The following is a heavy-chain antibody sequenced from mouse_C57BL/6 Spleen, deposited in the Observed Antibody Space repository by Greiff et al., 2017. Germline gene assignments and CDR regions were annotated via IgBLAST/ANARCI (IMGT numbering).Heavy chain of an antibody. CDR1: GFTFTDYY. J-gene: IGHJ1*03. CDR2: IRNKANGYTT. Sequence: EVKLVESGGGLVQPGGSLSLSCAASGFTFTDYYMSWVRQPPGKALEWLGFIRNKANGYTTEYSASVKGRFTISRDNSQSILYLQMNALRAEDSATYYCARYHYYGSSSWYFDVWGTGTTVTVSS. D-gene: IGHD1-1*01. V-gene: IGHV7-3*01. CDR3: ARYHYYGSSSWYFDV.